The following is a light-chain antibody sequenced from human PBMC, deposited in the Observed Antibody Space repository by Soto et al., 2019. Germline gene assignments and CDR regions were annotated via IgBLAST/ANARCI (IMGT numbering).Light chain of an antibody. V-gene: IGKV3-15*01. Sequence: EIVMTQSPATLSVSPGERATLSCRASQSVSSNLAWYQQKPGQAPRLLIYGASTRATGIPARFSGSGSGTEFTLTISSLQPEDFATYYCQQLNSYHPLTFGGGTKVDIK. CDR2: GAS. CDR3: QQLNSYHPLT. J-gene: IGKJ4*01. CDR1: QSVSSN.